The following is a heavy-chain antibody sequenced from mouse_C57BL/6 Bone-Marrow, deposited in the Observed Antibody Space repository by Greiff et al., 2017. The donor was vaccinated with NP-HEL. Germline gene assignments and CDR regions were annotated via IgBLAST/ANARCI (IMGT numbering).Heavy chain of an antibody. J-gene: IGHJ1*03. CDR2: ISDGGSYT. V-gene: IGHV5-4*01. CDR3: ARDPPAYDVNWYLDV. Sequence: EVKLMESGGGLVKPGGSLKLSCAASGFTFSSYAMSWVRQTPEKRLEWVATISDGGSYTYYPDNVKGRFTFSRDNAKNNLYLQMSQLKSEDTAMYYCARDPPAYDVNWYLDVWGTGTTVTVSS. D-gene: IGHD2-12*01. CDR1: GFTFSSYA.